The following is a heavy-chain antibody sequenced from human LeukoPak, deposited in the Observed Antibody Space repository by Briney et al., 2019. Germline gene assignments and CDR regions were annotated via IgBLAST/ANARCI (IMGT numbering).Heavy chain of an antibody. J-gene: IGHJ4*02. CDR1: GFTFSSHW. CDR2: LNEDGSAQ. V-gene: IGHV3-7*01. Sequence: GGSLRLSCAASGFTFSSHWMNWVRQAPGKGLEWVANLNEDGSAQFYADSVKGRLTISRDNAKRSLYLQLNNLRVDDTAVYFCARSTGLKMDNWGQGTPVTVSS. D-gene: IGHD1-14*01. CDR3: ARSTGLKMDN.